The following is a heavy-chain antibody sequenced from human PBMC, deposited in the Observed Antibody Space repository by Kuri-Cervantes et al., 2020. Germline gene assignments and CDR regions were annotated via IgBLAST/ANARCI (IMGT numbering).Heavy chain of an antibody. Sequence: GESLKISCAASGFTFSSYAMSWVRQAPGKGLEWVSSISSSSSYIYYADSVKGRFTISRDNAKNSLYLQMNSLRAEDTAVYYCARVGYYYGSGNRGVDYWGQGTLVTVSS. CDR3: ARVGYYYGSGNRGVDY. CDR1: GFTFSSYA. D-gene: IGHD3-10*01. CDR2: ISSSSSYI. V-gene: IGHV3-21*01. J-gene: IGHJ4*02.